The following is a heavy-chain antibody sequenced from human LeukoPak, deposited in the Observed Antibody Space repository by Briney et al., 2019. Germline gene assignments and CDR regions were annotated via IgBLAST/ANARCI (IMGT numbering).Heavy chain of an antibody. CDR1: GFTFSSYW. CDR2: IKQDGNEK. Sequence: PGGSLRLSCAASGFTFSSYWMSWVRRAPGKGLERVANIKQDGNEKYYVDSVKGRFTISRDNAKNSLYLQINSLRAEDTAVYYCARSNDFWSAYDYYFDYWGQGTLVTVSS. V-gene: IGHV3-7*01. D-gene: IGHD3-3*01. J-gene: IGHJ4*02. CDR3: ARSNDFWSAYDYYFDY.